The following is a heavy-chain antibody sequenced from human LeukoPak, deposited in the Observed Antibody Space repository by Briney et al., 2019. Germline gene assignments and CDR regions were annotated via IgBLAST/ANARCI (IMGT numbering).Heavy chain of an antibody. CDR3: AKVPDFGVGYYYYYMDV. V-gene: IGHV1-24*01. Sequence: EASVKVSCKVSGYTLTELSMHWVRQAPGKGLEWMGGFDPEDGETIYAQKFQGRVTMTEDTSTDTAYMELSSLRSEDTAVYYCAKVPDFGVGYYYYYMDVWGKGTTVTVSS. CDR2: FDPEDGET. CDR1: GYTLTELS. J-gene: IGHJ6*03. D-gene: IGHD3-3*01.